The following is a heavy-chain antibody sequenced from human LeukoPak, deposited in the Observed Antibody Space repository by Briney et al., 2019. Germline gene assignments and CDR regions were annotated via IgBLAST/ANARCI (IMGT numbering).Heavy chain of an antibody. Sequence: SETLSLTCGVYGGSFSGYYWSWIRQPPGKGLEWIGEINHSGSTNYNPSLKSRVTISVDTSKNQLSLKLSSVTAADTAVYYCARPHSTFFDQDAAYYFDYWGQGTLVTVSS. CDR1: GGSFSGYY. CDR3: ARPHSTFFDQDAAYYFDY. D-gene: IGHD3-9*01. CDR2: INHSGST. J-gene: IGHJ4*02. V-gene: IGHV4-34*01.